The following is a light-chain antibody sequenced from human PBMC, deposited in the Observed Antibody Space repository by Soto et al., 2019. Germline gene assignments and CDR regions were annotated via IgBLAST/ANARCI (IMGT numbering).Light chain of an antibody. CDR3: QQYETYPLT. V-gene: IGKV1-5*03. CDR1: QNINTW. CDR2: KAS. J-gene: IGKJ4*01. Sequence: DIQMTQSPSTLSASVGDRVTITCRASQNINTWLAWYQQKPGKAPYLLIYKASNLQSGVPSRFSGSASGTEFHLTISSLQPDDIATYYCQQYETYPLTYGGGTKVEI.